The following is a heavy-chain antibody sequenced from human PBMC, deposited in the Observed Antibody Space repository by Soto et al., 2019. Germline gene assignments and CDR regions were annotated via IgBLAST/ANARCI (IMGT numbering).Heavy chain of an antibody. D-gene: IGHD3-16*01. CDR1: GGSISSYY. CDR3: ARHSWGERYFDY. J-gene: IGHJ4*02. CDR2: IYYSGST. Sequence: QVQLQESGPGLVKPSETLSLTCTVSGGSISSYYWSWIRQPPGKGLEWIGYIYYSGSTNYNPSLKSRGTISVDTSKNQFSLKLSSVTAADTAVYYCARHSWGERYFDYWGQGTLVTVSS. V-gene: IGHV4-59*08.